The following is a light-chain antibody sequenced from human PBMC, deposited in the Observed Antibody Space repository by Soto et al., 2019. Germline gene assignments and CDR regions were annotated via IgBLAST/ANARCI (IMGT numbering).Light chain of an antibody. Sequence: QSVLTQPPSASGTPGQRVTISCSGSSSNIGSNYVYWYQQLPGTAPKLLIYRNNQRPSGVPDRFSGSKSGASASLVISGLQSEDEADYYCAAWDDSLDAYVFGTGTKLTVL. CDR1: SSNIGSNY. CDR2: RNN. J-gene: IGLJ1*01. CDR3: AAWDDSLDAYV. V-gene: IGLV1-47*01.